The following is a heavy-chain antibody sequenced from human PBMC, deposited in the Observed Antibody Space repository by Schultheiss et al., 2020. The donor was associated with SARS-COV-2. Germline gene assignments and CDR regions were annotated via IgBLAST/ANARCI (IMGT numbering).Heavy chain of an antibody. CDR3: AREWQWLVDPGSGMDV. V-gene: IGHV3-11*06. CDR2: ISSSRSYT. CDR1: GFTFSNAW. Sequence: GGSLRLSCAASGFTFSNAWMSWVRQAPGKGLEWVSYISSSRSYTNYADSVKGRFTISRDNGKNSLYLQMNSLRAEDTAVYYCAREWQWLVDPGSGMDVWGQGTLVTVSS. J-gene: IGHJ4*02. D-gene: IGHD6-19*01.